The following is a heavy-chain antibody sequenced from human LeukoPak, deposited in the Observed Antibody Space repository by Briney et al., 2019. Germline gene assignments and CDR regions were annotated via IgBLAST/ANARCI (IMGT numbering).Heavy chain of an antibody. Sequence: ASVKVSCKVSEYTLTELSMHWVRQAPGKGLEWMGGFDPENGETIYAQEFQGRLTVTEDTSTDTAYMELSGLKSEDTALYYCASGSHVRVYDSSAYYGHYWGQGTLVTVSS. J-gene: IGHJ4*02. CDR1: EYTLTELS. V-gene: IGHV1-24*01. CDR2: FDPENGET. D-gene: IGHD3-22*01. CDR3: ASGSHVRVYDSSAYYGHY.